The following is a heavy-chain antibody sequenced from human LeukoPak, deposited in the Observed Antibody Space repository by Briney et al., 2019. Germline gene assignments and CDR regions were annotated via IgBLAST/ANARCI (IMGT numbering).Heavy chain of an antibody. J-gene: IGHJ3*02. V-gene: IGHV3-21*01. CDR3: AGTMITFGGVITSGAFDI. CDR2: ISSSSSYI. D-gene: IGHD3-16*02. Sequence: GGSLRLSCVASGFTFSSYAMSWVRQAPGKGLEWVSSISSSSSYIYYADSVKGRFTISRDNAKNSLYLQMNSLRAEDTAVYYCAGTMITFGGVITSGAFDIWGQGTMVTVSS. CDR1: GFTFSSYA.